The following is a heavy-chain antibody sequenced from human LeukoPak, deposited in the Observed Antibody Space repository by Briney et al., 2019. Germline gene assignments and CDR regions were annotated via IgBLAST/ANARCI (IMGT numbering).Heavy chain of an antibody. V-gene: IGHV3-7*01. CDR3: ARGYYDSSGSPFDF. J-gene: IGHJ4*02. CDR2: LKQVGSEK. Sequence: GGSLRPSCAVSGFTFSSHWMSWVRQAPGKGRDWVANLKQVGSEKYYVDSVKGRFTISRDSANNSLFLQMSSLRAEDTAVYYCARGYYDSSGSPFDFWGQGTLVTVSA. CDR1: GFTFSSHW. D-gene: IGHD3-22*01.